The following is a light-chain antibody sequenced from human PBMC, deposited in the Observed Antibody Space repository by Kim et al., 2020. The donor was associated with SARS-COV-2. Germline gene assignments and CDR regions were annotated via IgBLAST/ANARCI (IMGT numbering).Light chain of an antibody. CDR1: QSVSSY. Sequence: YPGERATPSCRASQSVSSYLAWYQQKPGQAPRLLIYDVSNRATGIPARFSGSGSGTDFTLTISSLEPEDFAVYYCQQRSNWPPITFGQGTRLEIK. CDR2: DVS. J-gene: IGKJ5*01. CDR3: QQRSNWPPIT. V-gene: IGKV3-11*01.